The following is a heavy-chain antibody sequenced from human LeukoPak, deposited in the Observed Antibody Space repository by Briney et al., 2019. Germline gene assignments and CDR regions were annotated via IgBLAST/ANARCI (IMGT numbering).Heavy chain of an antibody. CDR3: ASGYYMDV. J-gene: IGHJ6*03. Sequence: PGGSLRLSCAASGFTFSNYWMHWVRQAPGKGLVWVSCINSDGSRTIYADSVKGRFTISRDIAKNTLYLQMNSLRAEDTAVYYCASGYYMDVWGKGTTVTVSS. V-gene: IGHV3-74*01. CDR1: GFTFSNYW. CDR2: INSDGSRT.